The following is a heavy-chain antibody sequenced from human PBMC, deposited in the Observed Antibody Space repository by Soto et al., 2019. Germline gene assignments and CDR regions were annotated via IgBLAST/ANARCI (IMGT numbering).Heavy chain of an antibody. CDR1: GGTFRNSA. CDR2: IMPIFRTP. J-gene: IGHJ6*02. D-gene: IGHD1-1*01. Sequence: QVQLEQSGAEVKKPGSSVKVSCKASGGTFRNSAISWVRQAPGQGLEWMGGIMPIFRTPDYPQKFQGRVTITADESTNTAYMELSGLRSDDTAVYYCARDNDRPQLGGNYYYILDVWGHGTTVTVSS. V-gene: IGHV1-69*12. CDR3: ARDNDRPQLGGNYYYILDV.